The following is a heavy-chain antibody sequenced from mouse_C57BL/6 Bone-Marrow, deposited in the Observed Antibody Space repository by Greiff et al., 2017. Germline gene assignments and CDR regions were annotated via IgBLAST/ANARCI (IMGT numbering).Heavy chain of an antibody. CDR1: GFTFSDYG. V-gene: IGHV5-17*01. J-gene: IGHJ4*01. CDR2: ISSGSSTI. D-gene: IGHD3-2*02. Sequence: EVMLVEPGGGLVKPGGSLKLSCAASGFTFSDYGMHWVRQAPEQGLEWVAYISSGSSTIYYADTVKGRFTISRDNAKNTLFLQMTSLRSEDTAVYYCARAAQGAMDYWGQGTSVTVSS. CDR3: ARAAQGAMDY.